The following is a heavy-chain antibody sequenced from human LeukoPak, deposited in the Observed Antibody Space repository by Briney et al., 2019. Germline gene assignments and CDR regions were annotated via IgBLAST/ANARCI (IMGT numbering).Heavy chain of an antibody. Sequence: GGSLRLSCAASGFTVSSNYMSWVRQAPGKGLEWVSVIYSGGSTYYADSVKGRFTISRDNSKNTLYLQMNSLRAEDTAVYYCARDFITRNAFDIWGQGTMVTVSS. CDR1: GFTVSSNY. CDR2: IYSGGST. V-gene: IGHV3-53*01. D-gene: IGHD3-10*01. J-gene: IGHJ3*02. CDR3: ARDFITRNAFDI.